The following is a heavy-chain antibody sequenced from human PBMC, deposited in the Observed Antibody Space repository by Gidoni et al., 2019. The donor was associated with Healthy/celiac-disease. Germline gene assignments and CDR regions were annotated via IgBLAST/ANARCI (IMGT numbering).Heavy chain of an antibody. CDR2: ISSSSSYI. V-gene: IGHV3-21*01. J-gene: IGHJ6*02. Sequence: EVQLVESGGGLVKPGGSLRLSCAASGFTFSSYSMNWVRQAPGKGLEWVSSISSSSSYIYYADSVKGRFTISRDNAKNSLYLQMNSLRAEDTAVYYCARDTPTDYYDSSGYFWGNYYYYYGMDVWGQGTTVTVSS. CDR3: ARDTPTDYYDSSGYFWGNYYYYYGMDV. CDR1: GFTFSSYS. D-gene: IGHD3-22*01.